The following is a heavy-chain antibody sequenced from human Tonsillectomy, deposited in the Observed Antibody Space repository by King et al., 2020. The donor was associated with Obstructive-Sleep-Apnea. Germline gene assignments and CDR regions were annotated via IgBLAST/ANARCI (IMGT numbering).Heavy chain of an antibody. D-gene: IGHD6-13*01. J-gene: IGHJ4*02. CDR3: ALAAAGTPDSRDY. CDR2: IGAYNGNT. Sequence: VESGAEVKRPGASVTVSCQASGYTFASYGISGVGQAPGQGLEWMGWIGAYNGNTNYAQKLQGRVTMTTDTSTSTDYMELRSLRSDDTAVYYCALAAAGTPDSRDYWGQGSLVTVSS. V-gene: IGHV1-18*04. CDR1: GYTFASYG.